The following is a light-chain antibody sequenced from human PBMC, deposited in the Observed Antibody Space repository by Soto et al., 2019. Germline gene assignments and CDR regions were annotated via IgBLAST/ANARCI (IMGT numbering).Light chain of an antibody. V-gene: IGLV2-14*03. J-gene: IGLJ1*01. CDR3: SSYTGSKSYV. CDR1: SSDVGAYNY. Sequence: QSVLTQPASVSGSSGQSITISCTGTSSDVGAYNYVSWYQQHPGKAPKLMIFAVTNRPSGVSNRFSGSKSGNTASLTISGLLAEDEADYYCSSYTGSKSYVFGTGTKVTV. CDR2: AVT.